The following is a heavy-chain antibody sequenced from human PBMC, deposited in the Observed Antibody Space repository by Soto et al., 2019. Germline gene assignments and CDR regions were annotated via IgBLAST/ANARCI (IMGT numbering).Heavy chain of an antibody. J-gene: IGHJ6*02. V-gene: IGHV3-30*18. Sequence: GGSLRLSCAASGFTFSSYGMHWVRQAPGKGLEWVAVISYDGSNKYYADSVKGRFTISRDNSKNTLYLQMNSLRAEDMAVYYCAKDSPDIAMIPNAENYGMDVWGQGTTVTVSS. CDR2: ISYDGSNK. CDR1: GFTFSSYG. CDR3: AKDSPDIAMIPNAENYGMDV. D-gene: IGHD3-22*01.